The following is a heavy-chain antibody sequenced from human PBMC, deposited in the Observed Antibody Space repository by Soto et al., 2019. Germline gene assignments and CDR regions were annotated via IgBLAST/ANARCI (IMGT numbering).Heavy chain of an antibody. CDR1: GGSISSYY. D-gene: IGHD2-2*01. CDR2: IYTSGST. CDR3: ARACSSNSCYDVFDY. J-gene: IGHJ4*02. V-gene: IGHV4-4*07. Sequence: PSETLSLTCTVSGGSISSYYWSWIRQPAGKGLGWIGRIYTSGSTNYNPSLKSRVTMSVDTSKNQFSLKLSSVTAADTAVYYCARACSSNSCYDVFDYWGQGTLVTVSS.